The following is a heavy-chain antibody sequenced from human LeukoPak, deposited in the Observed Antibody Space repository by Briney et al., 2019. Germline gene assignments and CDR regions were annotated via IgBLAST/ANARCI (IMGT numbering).Heavy chain of an antibody. D-gene: IGHD3-10*01. J-gene: IGHJ4*02. CDR1: GYTFTGYY. Sequence: ASVKVSCKASGYTFTGYYMHWVRQAPGQGLEWMGGFDPEDGETIYAQKFQGRVTMTEDTSTDTAYMELSSLRSEDTAVYYCATDRGLLWPIKWGQGTLVTVSS. CDR3: ATDRGLLWPIK. V-gene: IGHV1-24*01. CDR2: FDPEDGET.